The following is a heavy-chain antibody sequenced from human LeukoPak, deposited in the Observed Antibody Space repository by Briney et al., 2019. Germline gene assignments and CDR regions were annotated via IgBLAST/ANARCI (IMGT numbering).Heavy chain of an antibody. V-gene: IGHV3-30*04. D-gene: IGHD5-24*01. Sequence: GSLRLSCAASGFTFSSYAMHWVRQAPGKGLEWVAVISYDGSNKYYADSVKGRFTISRDNSKNTLYLQMNSLRAEDTAVYYCARGAGWLQWSDAFDIWGQGTMVTVSS. CDR1: GFTFSSYA. CDR2: ISYDGSNK. J-gene: IGHJ3*02. CDR3: ARGAGWLQWSDAFDI.